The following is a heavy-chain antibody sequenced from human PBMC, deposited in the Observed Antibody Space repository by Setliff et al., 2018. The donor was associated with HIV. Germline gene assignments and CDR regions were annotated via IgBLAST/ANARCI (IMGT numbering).Heavy chain of an antibody. Sequence: ASVKVSCKASGYTFTSYGNSWVRQAPGQGLEWMGWISAYNGNTNYAQKPQGRVTMTTDTSTSTAYMELRSLRSDDTAVYYCARDLSGWYRGYFDYWGQGTLVTVSS. D-gene: IGHD6-19*01. CDR1: GYTFTSYG. CDR2: ISAYNGNT. J-gene: IGHJ4*02. V-gene: IGHV1-18*01. CDR3: ARDLSGWYRGYFDY.